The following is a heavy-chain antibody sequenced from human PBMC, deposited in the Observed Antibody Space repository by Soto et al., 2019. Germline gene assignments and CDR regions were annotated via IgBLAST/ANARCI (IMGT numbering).Heavy chain of an antibody. V-gene: IGHV3-48*04. J-gene: IGHJ4*02. Sequence: EVQLVESGGGLIQPGGSLRLSCAASGFSFNTYAMNWVRQAPGKGLEWISYISSSSSRIYYADSGKGRFTLSRDNAKNSLYLQMNSLRAEDTAVYYCASDPGIAAAGMDYWGQGTLVTVSS. CDR1: GFSFNTYA. CDR2: ISSSSSRI. D-gene: IGHD6-25*01. CDR3: ASDPGIAAAGMDY.